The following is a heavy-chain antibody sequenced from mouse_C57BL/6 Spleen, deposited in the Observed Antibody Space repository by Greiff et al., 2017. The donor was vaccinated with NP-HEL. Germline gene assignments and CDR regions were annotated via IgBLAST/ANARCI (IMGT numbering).Heavy chain of an antibody. V-gene: IGHV5-17*01. Sequence: VQLQQSGGGLVKPGGSLKLSCAASGFTFSDYGMHWVRQAPEKGLEWVAYISSGSSTIYYADTVKGRFTISRDNAKNTLFLQMTSLRSEDTAMYYCARGYDGYYDAMDYWGQGTSVTVSS. CDR3: ARGYDGYYDAMDY. CDR1: GFTFSDYG. CDR2: ISSGSSTI. D-gene: IGHD2-3*01. J-gene: IGHJ4*01.